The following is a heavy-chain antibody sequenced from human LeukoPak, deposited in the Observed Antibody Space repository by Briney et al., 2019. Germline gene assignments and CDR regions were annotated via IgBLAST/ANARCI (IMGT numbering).Heavy chain of an antibody. CDR2: INPNSGNA. D-gene: IGHD1-26*01. CDR3: ARALAWGGSSYSYYYMDV. CDR1: GYTFSDYD. J-gene: IGHJ6*03. V-gene: IGHV1-8*01. Sequence: AASVKVSCKASGYTFSDYDINWVRQATGQGLGWMGWINPNSGNAGYAHKFQGRVTMTRNTSISTAYMELSSLRSEDTAVYYCARALAWGGSSYSYYYMDVWDKGTTVTVSS.